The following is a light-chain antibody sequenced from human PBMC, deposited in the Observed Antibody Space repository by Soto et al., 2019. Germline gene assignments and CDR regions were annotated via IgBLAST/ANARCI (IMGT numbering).Light chain of an antibody. Sequence: DLQMTQSPSSLSASLLDRFTITCRASQGISNYLAWYQQKPGKVPKLLIYAASTLQSGVPFRFSGSGSGTDFTLTISSLQPDDVATYYCQKYDSVPTFGQGTKVDIK. CDR3: QKYDSVPT. J-gene: IGKJ1*01. CDR2: AAS. CDR1: QGISNY. V-gene: IGKV1-27*01.